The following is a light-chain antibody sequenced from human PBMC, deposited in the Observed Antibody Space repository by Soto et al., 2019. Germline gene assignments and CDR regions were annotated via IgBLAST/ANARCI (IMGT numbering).Light chain of an antibody. V-gene: IGKV1-39*01. CDR3: QQSYSTPLT. CDR1: QSISSY. J-gene: IGKJ4*01. Sequence: DIQMTQSPSSLSASVGYRVTLTCRASQSISSYLNWYQQKPGKAPKLLIYAASSLQSGVPSRFSGSGSGTDFTLTISSLQPEDFATYYCQQSYSTPLTFGGGTNV. CDR2: AAS.